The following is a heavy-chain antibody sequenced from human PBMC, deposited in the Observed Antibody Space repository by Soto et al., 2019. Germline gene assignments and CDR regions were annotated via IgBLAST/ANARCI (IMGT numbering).Heavy chain of an antibody. D-gene: IGHD3-10*01. CDR3: ARDQDQGYYYGSGSYSLSDRYGMDV. V-gene: IGHV1-69*01. Sequence: QVQLVQSGAEVKKPGSSVKVSCKASGGTFSSYAISWVRQAPGQGLEWMGGIIPIFGTANYAQKFQGRVTITADESTSTAYMELSSLRSEDTAVYYCARDQDQGYYYGSGSYSLSDRYGMDVWGQGTTVTVSS. J-gene: IGHJ6*02. CDR1: GGTFSSYA. CDR2: IIPIFGTA.